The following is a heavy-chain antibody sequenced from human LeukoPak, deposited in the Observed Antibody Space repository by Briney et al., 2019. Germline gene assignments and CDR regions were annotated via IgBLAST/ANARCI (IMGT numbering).Heavy chain of an antibody. D-gene: IGHD6-19*01. CDR1: GGSISSSSYY. Sequence: SETLSLTCTVSGGSISSSSYYWGWIRQPPGKGLEWIGSIYYTGSTNYNPSLKSRVTISLDTSKKQSSLKLSSVTAADTAVYYCASVRGYSSGWYASGFDPWGQGTLVTVSS. V-gene: IGHV4-39*07. J-gene: IGHJ5*02. CDR3: ASVRGYSSGWYASGFDP. CDR2: IYYTGST.